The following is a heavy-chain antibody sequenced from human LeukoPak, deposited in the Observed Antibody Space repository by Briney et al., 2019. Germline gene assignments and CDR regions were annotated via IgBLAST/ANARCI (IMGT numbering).Heavy chain of an antibody. CDR2: ITYSGST. CDR1: GGSISSDDYY. CDR3: ARGGVGGYDYFDS. V-gene: IGHV4-30-4*01. D-gene: IGHD5-12*01. Sequence: SETLSLTCAVYGGSISSDDYYWSWIRPPPGKGLEWIGHITYSGSTEYSPSFRSRVTMSVDTSKNKFSLKLVSVTAAETARYFCARGGVGGYDYFDSWGQGTLVAVSS. J-gene: IGHJ4*02.